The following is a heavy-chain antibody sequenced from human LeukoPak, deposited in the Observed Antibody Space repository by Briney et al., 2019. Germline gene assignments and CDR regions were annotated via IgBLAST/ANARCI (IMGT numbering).Heavy chain of an antibody. CDR2: ISSSSSYI. D-gene: IGHD1-26*01. CDR1: GFTFSSYS. Sequence: PGGSLRLSCAASGFTFSSYSMNWVRQAPGKGLEWVSSISSSSSYIYYADSVKGRFTISRDNAKNSLYLQMNSLRAEDTAVYYCARVCGSPRGYYYYMDVWGKGTTVTISS. V-gene: IGHV3-21*01. CDR3: ARVCGSPRGYYYYMDV. J-gene: IGHJ6*03.